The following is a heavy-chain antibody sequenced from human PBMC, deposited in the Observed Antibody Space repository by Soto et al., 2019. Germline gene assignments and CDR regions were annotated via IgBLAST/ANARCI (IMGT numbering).Heavy chain of an antibody. J-gene: IGHJ4*02. V-gene: IGHV1-18*04. Sequence: ASVKVSCKASGYTFTSYGISWVRQAPGQGLEWMGWISAYNGNTNYAQKLQGRVTMTTDTSTSTAYMELRSLRSDDTAVYYCARVGLVTIFGVVITGFDYWGPGTLVTVSS. CDR2: ISAYNGNT. CDR1: GYTFTSYG. CDR3: ARVGLVTIFGVVITGFDY. D-gene: IGHD3-3*01.